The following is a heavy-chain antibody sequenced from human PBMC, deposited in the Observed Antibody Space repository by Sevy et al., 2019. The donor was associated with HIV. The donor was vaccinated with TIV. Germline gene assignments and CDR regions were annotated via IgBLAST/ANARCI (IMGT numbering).Heavy chain of an antibody. Sequence: GSLRLSCAVYGGSFSGYYWSWIRQPPGKGLEWIGEINHSGSTNYNPSLKSRVTISVDTSKNQYSLKLSSVTAADTAVYYCARWGGVLGYYYYGMDVWGQGTTVTVSS. CDR3: ARWGGVLGYYYYGMDV. D-gene: IGHD2-8*02. J-gene: IGHJ6*02. CDR2: INHSGST. V-gene: IGHV4-34*01. CDR1: GGSFSGYY.